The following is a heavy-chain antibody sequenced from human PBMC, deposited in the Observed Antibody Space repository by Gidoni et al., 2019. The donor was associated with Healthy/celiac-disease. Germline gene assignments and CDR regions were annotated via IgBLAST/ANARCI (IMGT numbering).Heavy chain of an antibody. Sequence: QVQLQESGPGLVKPSETLSPTCTVAGGSISRYYGSWIRQPQWKGLAWIGYIYYSWSTNYNHTLKSRVTISVDTSKNQFSLKLSSVTAADTAVYYCASTPYDFWSGRFYGMDFWGQGTTVTVSS. CDR3: ASTPYDFWSGRFYGMDF. CDR1: GGSISRYY. V-gene: IGHV4-59*01. CDR2: IYYSWST. J-gene: IGHJ6*02. D-gene: IGHD3-3*01.